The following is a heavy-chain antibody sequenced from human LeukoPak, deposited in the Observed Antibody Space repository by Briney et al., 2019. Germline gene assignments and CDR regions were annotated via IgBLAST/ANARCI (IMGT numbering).Heavy chain of an antibody. J-gene: IGHJ6*02. CDR2: LSYDGSNK. Sequence: GGSLRLSCAASGFTFSSYAMHWVRQAPGKGLEWVAVLSYDGSNKYYADSVKGRSTISRDNSKNTLYLQMNSLRAEDTAVYYCARDIGIAAVGYGVDVWGQGTTVTVSS. D-gene: IGHD6-13*01. CDR3: ARDIGIAAVGYGVDV. CDR1: GFTFSSYA. V-gene: IGHV3-30*04.